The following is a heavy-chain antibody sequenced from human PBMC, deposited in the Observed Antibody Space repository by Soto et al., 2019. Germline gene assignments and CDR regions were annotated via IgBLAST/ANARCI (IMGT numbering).Heavy chain of an antibody. V-gene: IGHV4-30-2*01. Sequence: QLQLQESGSGLAKPSQTLSLTCAVSGGSISSGGYSWRWIRQPPGKGLEWIGYIYHSGSTYYNPSLKSRVTISVDRSKNQFSLKLRAVTAADTAVYYCARVPDYWGRGTLVTVSS. CDR3: ARVPDY. CDR1: GGSISSGGYS. CDR2: IYHSGST. J-gene: IGHJ4*02.